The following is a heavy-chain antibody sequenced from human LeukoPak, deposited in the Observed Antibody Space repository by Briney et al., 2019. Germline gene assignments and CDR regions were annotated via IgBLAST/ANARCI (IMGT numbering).Heavy chain of an antibody. Sequence: PGGSLRLSCSASGFTFSDYEINWVRQAPGKGLEWVSCISTSGSTTYYADSVKGRFTISTDNSKNSLFLQMNTLTVDDTAVYYCARGALHVFDYWGQGTPVTVSS. J-gene: IGHJ4*02. CDR3: ARGALHVFDY. V-gene: IGHV3-48*03. CDR2: ISTSGSTT. D-gene: IGHD3-10*02. CDR1: GFTFSDYE.